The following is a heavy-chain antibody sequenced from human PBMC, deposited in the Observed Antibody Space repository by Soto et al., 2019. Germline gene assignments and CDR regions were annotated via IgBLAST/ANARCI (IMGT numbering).Heavy chain of an antibody. V-gene: IGHV3-23*01. CDR2: INHSGGNT. Sequence: GGSLRLSCAASGFTFSSYAMSWVRQAPGKGLEWVSTINHSGGNTYYADSVKGRFTISRDNSKNTLYLQMNSLRAEDTAVYYCARDRALDYWGQGTLVTVSS. CDR1: GFTFSSYA. J-gene: IGHJ4*02. CDR3: ARDRALDY.